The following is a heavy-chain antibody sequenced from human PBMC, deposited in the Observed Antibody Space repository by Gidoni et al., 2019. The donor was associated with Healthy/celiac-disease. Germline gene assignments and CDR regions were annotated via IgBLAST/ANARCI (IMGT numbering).Heavy chain of an antibody. CDR2: ISSSSSYI. Sequence: EVQLVESGGGLVKPGGSLRLSCAASGFTFSSYSMNWVRQAPGKGLEWVSSISSSSSYIYYADSVKGRFTISRDNAKNSLYLQMNSLRAEDTAVYYCARVLNDFWSGYYDLLDYWGQGTLVTVSS. J-gene: IGHJ4*02. V-gene: IGHV3-21*01. CDR1: GFTFSSYS. D-gene: IGHD3-3*01. CDR3: ARVLNDFWSGYYDLLDY.